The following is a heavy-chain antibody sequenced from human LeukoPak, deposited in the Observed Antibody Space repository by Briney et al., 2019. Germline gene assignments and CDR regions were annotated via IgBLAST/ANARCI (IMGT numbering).Heavy chain of an antibody. J-gene: IGHJ5*02. CDR2: FDPEDGET. D-gene: IGHD3-22*01. Sequence: ASVKVSCKVSGYTLTELSMHWVRQAPGKGLEWMGGFDPEDGETIYAQKFQGRVTMTEDTSTDTAHMELSSLRSEDTAVYYCATDPYYDSSGYYFRFDPWGQGTLVTVSS. V-gene: IGHV1-24*01. CDR3: ATDPYYDSSGYYFRFDP. CDR1: GYTLTELS.